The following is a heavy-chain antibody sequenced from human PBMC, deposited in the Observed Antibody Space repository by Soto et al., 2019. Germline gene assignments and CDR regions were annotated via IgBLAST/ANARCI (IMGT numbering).Heavy chain of an antibody. D-gene: IGHD5-12*01. Sequence: KPSETLSLTCAVSGVTISTYYWSWIRQPPGKGLEWIGYNYHSGTTNYNPSPKSRVTISVDTSKNQFSLRLTSVTAADTAIYYCVRDAYIGYGHAIDHWGQGTLVTVSS. V-gene: IGHV4-59*01. J-gene: IGHJ4*02. CDR1: GVTISTYY. CDR2: NYHSGTT. CDR3: VRDAYIGYGHAIDH.